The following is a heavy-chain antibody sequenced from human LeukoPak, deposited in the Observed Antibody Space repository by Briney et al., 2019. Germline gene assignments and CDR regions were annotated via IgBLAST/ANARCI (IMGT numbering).Heavy chain of an antibody. CDR3: ARVGWIQDWYFDL. D-gene: IGHD5-18*01. CDR1: GGSISSSSYY. Sequence: SETLSLTCTVSGGSISSSSYYWSWIRQPPGKGLEWIGYIYYSGSTNYNPSLKSRVTISVDTSKNQFSLKLSSVTAADTAVYYCARVGWIQDWYFDLWGRGTLVTVSS. CDR2: IYYSGST. V-gene: IGHV4-61*01. J-gene: IGHJ2*01.